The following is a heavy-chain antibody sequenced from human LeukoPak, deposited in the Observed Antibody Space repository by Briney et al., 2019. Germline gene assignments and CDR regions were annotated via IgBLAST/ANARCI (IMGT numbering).Heavy chain of an antibody. CDR3: ARDGAAAGLDAFDI. CDR1: GGTFSSYA. Sequence: SVKVSCKASGGTFSSYAISWVRQAPGQGLEWMGGIIPIFGTANYAQKFQGRVTITADESTSTAYMELSSLRSEDTAVYYCARDGAAAGLDAFDIWGQGTMVTVSS. V-gene: IGHV1-69*13. J-gene: IGHJ3*02. D-gene: IGHD6-13*01. CDR2: IIPIFGTA.